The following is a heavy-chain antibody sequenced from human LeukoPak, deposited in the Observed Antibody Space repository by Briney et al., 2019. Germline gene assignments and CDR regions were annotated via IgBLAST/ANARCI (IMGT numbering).Heavy chain of an antibody. CDR3: ARAGIRLPWNCDY. D-gene: IGHD2-2*01. CDR1: GGTFSSYA. J-gene: IGHJ4*02. V-gene: IGHV1-69*13. CDR2: IIPIFGTA. Sequence: SVKVSCRASGGTFSSYAISWVRQAPGQGLEWMGGIIPIFGTANYAQKFQGRVTITADESTSTAYMELSSLRSEDTAVYYCARAGIRLPWNCDYWGQGTLVTVSS.